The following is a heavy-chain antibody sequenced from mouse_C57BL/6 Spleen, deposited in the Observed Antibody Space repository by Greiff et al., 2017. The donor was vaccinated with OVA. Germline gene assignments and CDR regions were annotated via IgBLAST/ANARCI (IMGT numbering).Heavy chain of an antibody. V-gene: IGHV6-6*01. D-gene: IGHD1-1*01. CDR3: TRPSVTYYYGSSYEYFDV. CDR2: IRNKANNHAT. Sequence: DVKLVESGGGLVQPGGSMKLSCAASGFTFSDAWMDWVRQSPEKGLEWVAEIRNKANNHATYYAESVKGRFTISRDDSKSSVYLQMNSLRAEDTGIYYCTRPSVTYYYGSSYEYFDVWGTGTTVTVSS. J-gene: IGHJ1*03. CDR1: GFTFSDAW.